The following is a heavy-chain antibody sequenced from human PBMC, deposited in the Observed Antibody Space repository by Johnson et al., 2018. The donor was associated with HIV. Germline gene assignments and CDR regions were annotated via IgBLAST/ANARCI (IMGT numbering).Heavy chain of an antibody. V-gene: IGHV3-30*02. CDR1: GFTFSSFG. CDR2: IRYDENNK. Sequence: QVQLVESGGGVVQPGGSLRLSCAASGFTFSSFGMHWVRQAPGKGLEWVAFIRYDENNKYYGDSVKGRFNISRDNSKDTLYLQMNGLRPEDTAVYYCARDGPYYDSSGYYYGTVFYAFDIWGQGTMVTVSS. J-gene: IGHJ3*02. D-gene: IGHD3-22*01. CDR3: ARDGPYYDSSGYYYGTVFYAFDI.